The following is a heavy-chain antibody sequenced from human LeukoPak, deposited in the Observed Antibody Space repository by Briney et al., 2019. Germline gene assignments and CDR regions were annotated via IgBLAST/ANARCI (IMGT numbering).Heavy chain of an antibody. CDR2: ISYDGSNK. Sequence: GGSLRLSCAASGLTFSSYAMHWVRQAPGKGLEWVAVISYDGSNKYYADSVKGRFTISRDNSKNTLYLQMNSLRAEDTAVYYCARSRPRYYDFWSGYYTWYYYGMDVWGQGTTVTVSS. D-gene: IGHD3-3*01. CDR3: ARSRPRYYDFWSGYYTWYYYGMDV. J-gene: IGHJ6*02. V-gene: IGHV3-30-3*01. CDR1: GLTFSSYA.